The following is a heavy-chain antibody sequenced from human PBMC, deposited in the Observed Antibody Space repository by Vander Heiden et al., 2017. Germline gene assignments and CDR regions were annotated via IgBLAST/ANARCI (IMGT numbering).Heavy chain of an antibody. CDR3: ARDGIAVAGTAGNYYYGMDV. V-gene: IGHV6-1*01. J-gene: IGHJ6*02. Sequence: QVQLQQSGPGLVKPSQTRSLTCAISGASVSSNSAAWDLIRQSPSRGREWLGRTYYRSKWYNDYAVSVKSRITINPDTSKNQFSLQLNSVTPEDTAVYYCARDGIAVAGTAGNYYYGMDVWGQGTTVTFSS. CDR2: TYYRSKWYN. CDR1: GASVSSNSAA. D-gene: IGHD6-19*01.